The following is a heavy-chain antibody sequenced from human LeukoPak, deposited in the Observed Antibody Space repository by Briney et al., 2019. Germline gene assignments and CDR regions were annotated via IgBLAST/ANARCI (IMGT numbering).Heavy chain of an antibody. CDR3: ARYGDYGDRIDY. CDR2: LYYSGST. Sequence: PSVTLSLTCTVSGGSISSYYWSWLRQPPGQGREGIGYLYYSGSTNYHTSLKSRITISVDTSKNQFSLKLSSVTAADTAVYYCARYGDYGDRIDYWGQGTLVTVSS. D-gene: IGHD4-17*01. J-gene: IGHJ4*02. V-gene: IGHV4-59*01. CDR1: GGSISSYY.